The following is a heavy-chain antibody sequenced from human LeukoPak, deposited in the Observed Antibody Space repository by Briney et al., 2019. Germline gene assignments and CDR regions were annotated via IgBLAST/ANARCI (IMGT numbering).Heavy chain of an antibody. V-gene: IGHV3-30-3*01. CDR2: ISYDGSNK. Sequence: GGSLRLSCAASGLTFSNYAMHWVRQAPGKGLEWVAVISYDGSNKYYADSVKGRFTISRDNSKNTLYLQMNSLRAEDTAVYYCARDSSGYTFDYWGQGTLVTVSS. J-gene: IGHJ4*02. CDR3: ARDSSGYTFDY. D-gene: IGHD3-22*01. CDR1: GLTFSNYA.